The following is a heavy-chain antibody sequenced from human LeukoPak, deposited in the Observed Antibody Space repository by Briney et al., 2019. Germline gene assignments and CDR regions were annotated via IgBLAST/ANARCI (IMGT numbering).Heavy chain of an antibody. Sequence: ASMKVSCKASGYTFTRYYLHWVRQAPGQGLEWMGWINPNSGGTNIAQKFQGRVTMTTDTSTSTAYVDLSRLRSDDTAVYYCARGRGDSTPYYFDYWGQGTLVTVSS. CDR2: INPNSGGT. V-gene: IGHV1-2*02. J-gene: IGHJ4*02. CDR1: GYTFTRYY. CDR3: ARGRGDSTPYYFDY. D-gene: IGHD4-17*01.